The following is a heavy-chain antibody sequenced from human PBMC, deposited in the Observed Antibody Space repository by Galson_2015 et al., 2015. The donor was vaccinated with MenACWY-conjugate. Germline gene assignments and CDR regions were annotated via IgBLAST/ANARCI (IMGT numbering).Heavy chain of an antibody. J-gene: IGHJ4*02. CDR2: MNPTGGNT. Sequence: SVKVSCKASGYTFTFYDMSWVRQTTGQGLECLGWMNPTGGNTAYAQKFQGRVTMTRTTSITTAYMELSSLSSEDTAVYFCARVTGGRFDLWGQGTLVTVSS. V-gene: IGHV1-8*01. CDR1: GYTFTFYD. CDR3: ARVTGGRFDL. D-gene: IGHD3-16*01.